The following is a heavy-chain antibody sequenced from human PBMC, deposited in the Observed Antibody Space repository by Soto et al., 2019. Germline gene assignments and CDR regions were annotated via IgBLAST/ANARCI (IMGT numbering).Heavy chain of an antibody. Sequence: GESLKISCKGSGYSFTNYWIAWVRQMPRKGLEWLGIIYPRDSDTEYSPSFQGQVTISADRSISTAYLQWSSLKASDTAMYYCARQKQTAMGVKTGGQYYFDYWGQGTRVTVSS. J-gene: IGHJ4*02. V-gene: IGHV5-51*01. CDR3: ARQKQTAMGVKTGGQYYFDY. D-gene: IGHD5-18*01. CDR1: GYSFTNYW. CDR2: IYPRDSDT.